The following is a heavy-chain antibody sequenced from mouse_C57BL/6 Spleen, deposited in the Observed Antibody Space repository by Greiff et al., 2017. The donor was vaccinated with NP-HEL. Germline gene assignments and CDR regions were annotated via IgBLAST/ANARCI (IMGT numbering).Heavy chain of an antibody. J-gene: IGHJ4*01. V-gene: IGHV3-6*01. Sequence: EVQLQESGPGLVKPSQSLSLTCSVTGYSITSGYYWNWIRQFPGNKLEWMGYISYDGSNNYNPSLKNRISITRDTSKNQFFLKLNSVTTEDTATYYCARGGHPYYYAMDYWGQGTSVTVSS. CDR3: ARGGHPYYYAMDY. CDR2: ISYDGSN. CDR1: GYSITSGYY.